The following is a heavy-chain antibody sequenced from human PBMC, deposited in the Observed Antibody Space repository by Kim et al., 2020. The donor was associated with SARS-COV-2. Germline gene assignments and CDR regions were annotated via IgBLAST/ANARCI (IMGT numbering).Heavy chain of an antibody. V-gene: IGHV3-72*01. D-gene: IGHD1-26*01. CDR2: IRNRANSDTI. Sequence: GGSLRLSCEASGFILSDYRMDWVRQAPGKGLEWVARIRNRANSDTIEYAASVRGRFTISRDDSKNSLHLQMNSLKMEDTAMYYCSRDIGRHSFDVWGQGAMVTVSS. J-gene: IGHJ3*01. CDR1: GFILSDYR. CDR3: SRDIGRHSFDV.